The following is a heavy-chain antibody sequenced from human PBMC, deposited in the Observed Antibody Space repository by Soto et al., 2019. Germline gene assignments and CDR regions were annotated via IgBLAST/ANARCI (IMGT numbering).Heavy chain of an antibody. CDR3: ARGGTPKKIGATISWQSHYYGMDV. CDR1: GGSFSGYY. CDR2: INHSGST. V-gene: IGHV4-34*01. Sequence: QVQLQQWGAGLLKPSETLSLTCAVYGGSFSGYYWSWIRQPPGKGLEWIGEINHSGSTNYNPSLKSRDTISVDTSKNQFSLKLSSVTAADTAVYYCARGGTPKKIGATISWQSHYYGMDVWGQGTTVTVSS. J-gene: IGHJ6*02. D-gene: IGHD5-12*01.